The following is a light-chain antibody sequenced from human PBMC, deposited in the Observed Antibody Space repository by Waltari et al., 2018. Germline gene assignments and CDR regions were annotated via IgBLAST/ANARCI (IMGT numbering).Light chain of an antibody. CDR2: WAS. J-gene: IGKJ1*01. CDR1: QSVLSSSNNKNF. CDR3: QQYYITPPT. Sequence: DIVMTQPPDSLPVSLGERATVNCKSSQSVLSSSNNKNFLAWYQQKPGQPPKLLIYWASTRGSGVPDRFSGSGSGTDFTLTISSLQAEDVAVYYCQQYYITPPTFGQGTKVEIK. V-gene: IGKV4-1*01.